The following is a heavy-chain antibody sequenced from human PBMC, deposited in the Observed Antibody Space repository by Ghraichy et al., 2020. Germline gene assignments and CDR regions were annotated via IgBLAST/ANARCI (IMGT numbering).Heavy chain of an antibody. Sequence: SETLSLTCTVSGGSISSSSYYWGWIRQPPGKGLEWIGSIYYSGSTYYNPSLKSRVTISVDTSKNQFSLKLSSVTAADTAVYYCARHWYCSSTSCYAGFDYWGQGTLVTVSS. CDR1: GGSISSSSYY. D-gene: IGHD2-2*01. J-gene: IGHJ4*02. V-gene: IGHV4-39*01. CDR3: ARHWYCSSTSCYAGFDY. CDR2: IYYSGST.